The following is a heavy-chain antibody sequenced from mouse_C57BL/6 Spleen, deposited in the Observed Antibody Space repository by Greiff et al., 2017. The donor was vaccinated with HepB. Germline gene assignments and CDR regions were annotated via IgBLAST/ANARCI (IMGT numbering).Heavy chain of an antibody. CDR1: GFSISSGYF. CDR2: ISYDVSN. J-gene: IGHJ1*03. V-gene: IGHV3-6*01. CDR3: ARGSDYYWYFDV. Sequence: DVKLQESGPGLVKPSQSLSLTCSVSGFSISSGYFWYCLRPSPGNILAWTGSISYDVSNNYKPSLKNRITITRDTSKNQLFLKLNSVTTEDTATYYCARGSDYYWYFDVWGTGTTVTVSS. D-gene: IGHD2-4*01.